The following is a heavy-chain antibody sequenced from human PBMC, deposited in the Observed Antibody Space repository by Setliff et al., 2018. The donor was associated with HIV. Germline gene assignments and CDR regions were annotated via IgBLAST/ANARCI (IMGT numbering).Heavy chain of an antibody. V-gene: IGHV4-34*01. CDR3: ARGYASGYFDWLLF. Sequence: SETLSLTCAVYGGSFSDYYWSWIRQPPGKGLEWIGEINHSRSTNYNPSLKSRVTILVDTSKNQFSLKLSSVTAADTAVYYCARGYASGYFDWLLFWGQGRLVTVSS. CDR1: GGSFSDYY. CDR2: INHSRST. D-gene: IGHD3-9*01. J-gene: IGHJ4*02.